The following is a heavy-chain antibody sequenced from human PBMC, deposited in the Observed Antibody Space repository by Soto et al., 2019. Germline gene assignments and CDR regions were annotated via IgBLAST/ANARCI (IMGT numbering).Heavy chain of an antibody. J-gene: IGHJ4*02. CDR1: GYIFSTYA. D-gene: IGHD2-2*01. CDR2: INTGNGNT. Sequence: AASVKVSCKASGYIFSTYAIHWVRQAPGQRLEWMGWINTGNGNTKYSQKFQDRVTITRDTSAITVYMELSSLRSQDTAVYYCARDREYHLLLLDYWGQGTLVTVSS. V-gene: IGHV1-3*04. CDR3: ARDREYHLLLLDY.